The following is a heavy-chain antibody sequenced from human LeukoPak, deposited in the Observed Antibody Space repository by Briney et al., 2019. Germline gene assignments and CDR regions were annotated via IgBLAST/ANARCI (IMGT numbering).Heavy chain of an antibody. J-gene: IGHJ5*02. V-gene: IGHV3-48*03. CDR2: INSSGSTI. CDR1: GFTFSRYE. Sequence: GGSVRVSCAASGFTFSRYEMHWVRQAPGKGLEWVSYINSSGSTIYYAHSVKGRFTISRDNAKNSLYMQMNSLRGEDTAVYYCTRDLTHYYCSGNWFDPWGQGTLVTVSS. CDR3: TRDLTHYYCSGNWFDP. D-gene: IGHD3-10*01.